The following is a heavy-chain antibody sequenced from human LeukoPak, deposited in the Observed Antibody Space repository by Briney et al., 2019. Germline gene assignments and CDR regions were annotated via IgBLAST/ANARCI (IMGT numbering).Heavy chain of an antibody. D-gene: IGHD1-26*01. V-gene: IGHV3-74*01. CDR1: GFTFSNYW. CDR3: ARVRGDGRIVGAHDAFDI. CDR2: INSDGSST. Sequence: GGYLRLSCAASGFTFSNYWMHWVRQAPGEGLEWVSRINSDGSSTGYADSVKGRFTISRDKAKNTLYLQMNTLRVEDTAVYYCARVRGDGRIVGAHDAFDIWGQGTVVTVFS. J-gene: IGHJ3*02.